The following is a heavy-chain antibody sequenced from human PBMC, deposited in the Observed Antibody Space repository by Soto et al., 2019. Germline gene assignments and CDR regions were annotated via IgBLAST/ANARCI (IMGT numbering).Heavy chain of an antibody. D-gene: IGHD6-6*01. CDR1: GGSIRRGGYY. J-gene: IGHJ4*02. CDR3: ARGFLAVEYSSSWGVDY. CDR2: IYYSGST. Sequence: SETLSLTCTVSGGSIRRGGYYWSWIRQHPGKGLEWIGYIYYSGSTNYNPSLKSRVTISVDTSKNQFSLKLSSVTAADTAVYYCARGFLAVEYSSSWGVDYWGQGTLVTVSS. V-gene: IGHV4-31*03.